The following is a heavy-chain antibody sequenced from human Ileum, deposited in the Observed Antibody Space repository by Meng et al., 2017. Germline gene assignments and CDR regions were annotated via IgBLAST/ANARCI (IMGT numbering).Heavy chain of an antibody. CDR1: GGSIRSTDW. V-gene: IGHV4-4*02. CDR3: ARNFDS. CDR2: ISHGGDS. Sequence: SETLSLTCAVSGGSIRSTDWWSWVRQPPGKGLEWIAEISHGGDSKYNPSLNSRGTISVDMSKNQVSLKLTSVTAADTAVYFCARNFDSWGQGTRVTVSS. J-gene: IGHJ4*02.